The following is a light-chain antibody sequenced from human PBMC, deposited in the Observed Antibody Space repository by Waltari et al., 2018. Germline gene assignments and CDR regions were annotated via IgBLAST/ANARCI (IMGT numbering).Light chain of an antibody. Sequence: IVLTQSPATLSLSPGERATLSCMASQSVSSYLAWYQQKPGQAPRLLIYDASNRATGIPARFSGSGSGTDFNLTISSLEPEDFAVYYCQQRSNWPYTFGQGTKLEIK. CDR3: QQRSNWPYT. V-gene: IGKV3-11*01. CDR1: QSVSSY. J-gene: IGKJ2*01. CDR2: DAS.